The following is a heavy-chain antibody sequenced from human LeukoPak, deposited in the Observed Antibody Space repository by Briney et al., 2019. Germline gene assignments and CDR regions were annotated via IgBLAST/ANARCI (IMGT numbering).Heavy chain of an antibody. CDR2: IKQDGGET. CDR1: GFTFSTYW. Sequence: GGSLRLSCAASGFTFSTYWMTWVRQAPGKGLEWVANIKQDGGETYYVDSVKGRFTISRDNAKNSLYLQMNSLRAEDTALYYCARLRGGAYCGQGTLVTVSS. J-gene: IGHJ4*02. D-gene: IGHD3-10*01. CDR3: ARLRGGAY. V-gene: IGHV3-7*01.